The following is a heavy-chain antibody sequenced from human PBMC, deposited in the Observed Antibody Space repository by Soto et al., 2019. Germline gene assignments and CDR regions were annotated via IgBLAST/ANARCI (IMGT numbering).Heavy chain of an antibody. CDR3: ARAYTAKGGLYYYYGMDV. J-gene: IGHJ6*02. V-gene: IGHV4-59*01. Sequence: SETLSLTCTVSGGSISSYYWSWIRQPPGKGLEWIGYTYYSGSTNYNPSLKSRVTISVDTSKNQFSLKLSSVTAADTAVYYCARAYTAKGGLYYYYGMDVWGQGTTVTVSS. CDR2: TYYSGST. CDR1: GGSISSYY. D-gene: IGHD5-18*01.